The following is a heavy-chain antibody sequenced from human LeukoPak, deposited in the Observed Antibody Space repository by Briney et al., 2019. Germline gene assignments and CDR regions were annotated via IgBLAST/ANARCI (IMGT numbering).Heavy chain of an antibody. CDR3: ARDRYCSGGSCYSLLPNWFDP. CDR2: INPNSGGT. J-gene: IGHJ5*02. CDR1: GYTFTGYY. V-gene: IGHV1-2*02. Sequence: ASVKVSCKASGYTFTGYYMHWVRQAPGQGLEWMGWINPNSGGTNYAQKFQGRVTMTRDTSISTAYMELSRLRSDDTAVYYCARDRYCSGGSCYSLLPNWFDPWGQGTLVTVSS. D-gene: IGHD2-15*01.